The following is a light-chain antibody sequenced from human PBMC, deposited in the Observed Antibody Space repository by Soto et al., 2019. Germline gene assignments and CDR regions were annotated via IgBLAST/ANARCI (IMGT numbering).Light chain of an antibody. Sequence: QSALTQPPSASGSPGQSVTISCTGTSRDVGGFDYVSWFQQHPGKAPRLIIHDVTKRPSGVPDRFSGSKSGNTASLTVSGLQTEDEADYYCSSYGGSRTLVFGGGTQLTVL. V-gene: IGLV2-8*01. CDR1: SRDVGGFDY. CDR2: DVT. J-gene: IGLJ3*02. CDR3: SSYGGSRTLV.